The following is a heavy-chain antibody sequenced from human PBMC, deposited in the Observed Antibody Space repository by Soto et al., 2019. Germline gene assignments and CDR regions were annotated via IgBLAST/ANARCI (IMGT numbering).Heavy chain of an antibody. CDR2: ISYDGSNK. Sequence: QVQLVESGGGVVQPGRSLRLSCAASGFTFSSHALHRVRQAPGKGLEWVAGISYDGSNKYYADSVKGRFTISRDNSKNTLSVQMNSLRGEDTAVYYCARAPDYAPFDAFDIWGQGTMVTVSS. D-gene: IGHD4-17*01. CDR1: GFTFSSHA. V-gene: IGHV3-30-3*01. CDR3: ARAPDYAPFDAFDI. J-gene: IGHJ3*02.